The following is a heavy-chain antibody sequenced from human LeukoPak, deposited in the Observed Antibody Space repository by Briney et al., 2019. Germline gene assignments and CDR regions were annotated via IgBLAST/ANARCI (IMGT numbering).Heavy chain of an antibody. CDR2: IYTSGST. Sequence: PSETLSLTCTVSGGSISSYYWSWIRQPAGKGQEWVGRIYTSGSTNYNPSLESRVTMSVDTSKNQFSLKLSSVTAADTAVYFCARDSTQRAFDIWGQGTMVTVSS. CDR3: ARDSTQRAFDI. CDR1: GGSISSYY. D-gene: IGHD6-25*01. V-gene: IGHV4-4*07. J-gene: IGHJ3*02.